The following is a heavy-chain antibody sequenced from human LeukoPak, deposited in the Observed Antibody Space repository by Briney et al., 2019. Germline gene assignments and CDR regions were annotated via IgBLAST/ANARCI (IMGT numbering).Heavy chain of an antibody. CDR2: IYYSGST. CDR1: GGSISSGGYY. J-gene: IGHJ5*02. CDR3: AREPGLSGRSRPNWFDP. D-gene: IGHD3-16*01. Sequence: SQTLSLTCTVSGGSISSGGYYWSWIRQHPGKGLEWIGYIYYSGSTYYNPSLKSRVTISVDTSKNQFSLKLSSVTAADMAVYYCAREPGLSGRSRPNWFDPWGQGTLVTVSS. V-gene: IGHV4-31*03.